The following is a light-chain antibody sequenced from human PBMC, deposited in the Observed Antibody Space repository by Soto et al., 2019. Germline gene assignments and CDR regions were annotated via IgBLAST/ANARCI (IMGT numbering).Light chain of an antibody. J-gene: IGLJ1*01. CDR3: SSYTSSSSLSV. CDR1: SSDVGGYNY. Sequence: QSVLTQPASVSGSPGQSITISCTGTSSDVGGYNYVSWYQQHPGKAPKFMIYDVSNRPSGVSNRFSGSKSGNTASLTISGLQAEDEADYYCSSYTSSSSLSVFGTGTKVTVL. V-gene: IGLV2-14*01. CDR2: DVS.